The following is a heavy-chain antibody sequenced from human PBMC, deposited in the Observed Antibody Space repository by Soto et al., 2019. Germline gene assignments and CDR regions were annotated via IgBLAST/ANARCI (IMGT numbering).Heavy chain of an antibody. J-gene: IGHJ5*02. CDR1: GGSISSYY. V-gene: IGHV4-59*01. CDR3: ARLNNWFDP. CDR2: IYYSGST. Sequence: PSETLSLTCTVSGGSISSYYWSWIRQPPGKGLEWIGYIYYSGSTNYNPSLKSRVTISVDTSKDQFSLKLSSVTAADTAVYYCARLNNWFDPWGQGTLVTVSS.